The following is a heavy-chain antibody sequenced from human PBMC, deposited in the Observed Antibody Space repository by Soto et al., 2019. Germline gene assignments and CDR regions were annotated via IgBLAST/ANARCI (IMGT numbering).Heavy chain of an antibody. Sequence: QVQLVESGGGVVQPGRSLRLSCAASGFTFSSYGMHWVRQAPGKGLEWVAVISDDGSNKYYADSVKGRFTISRDNSKNTLYLQMNSLRAEDAAVYYCAKDRGSYYVDYWGQGTLVTVSS. CDR2: ISDDGSNK. J-gene: IGHJ4*02. CDR1: GFTFSSYG. V-gene: IGHV3-30*18. D-gene: IGHD1-26*01. CDR3: AKDRGSYYVDY.